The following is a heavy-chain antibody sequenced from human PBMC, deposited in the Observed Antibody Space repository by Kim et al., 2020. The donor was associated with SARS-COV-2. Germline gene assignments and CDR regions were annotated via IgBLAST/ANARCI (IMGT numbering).Heavy chain of an antibody. CDR3: ARGRYFDWLFHPSPHYFD. J-gene: IGHJ4*01. CDR1: GDPVNGYY. CDR2: INYDRST. V-gene: IGHV4-34*01. D-gene: IGHD3-9*01. Sequence: SETLSLTCAVYGDPVNGYYWSWIRQPPGKGLEWIGEINYDRSTNYKPSLKSRVTMSLDSSKSQFSLRLTSLTAADTAVYYCARGRYFDWLFHPSPHYFD.